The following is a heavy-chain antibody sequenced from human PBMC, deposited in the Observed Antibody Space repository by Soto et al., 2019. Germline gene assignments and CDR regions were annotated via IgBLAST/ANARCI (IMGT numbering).Heavy chain of an antibody. CDR3: ARDRLRYNWNDFPYYYYGMDV. D-gene: IGHD1-1*01. J-gene: IGHJ6*02. CDR1: GFTFSSYA. V-gene: IGHV3-30-3*01. CDR2: ISYDGSNK. Sequence: QVQLVESEGGVVQPGRSLRLSCAASGFTFSSYAMHWVCQAPGKGLEWVAVISYDGSNKYYADSVKGRFTISRDNSKNTLYLQMNSLRAEDTAVYYCARDRLRYNWNDFPYYYYGMDVWGQGTTVTVSS.